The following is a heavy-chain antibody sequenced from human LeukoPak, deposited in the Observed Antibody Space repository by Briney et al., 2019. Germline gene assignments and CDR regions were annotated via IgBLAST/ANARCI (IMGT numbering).Heavy chain of an antibody. CDR1: GGSISSSSYY. CDR3: ARQFELELPAFDI. D-gene: IGHD1-7*01. J-gene: IGHJ3*02. V-gene: IGHV4-39*01. CDR2: IYYSGST. Sequence: SETLSLTCTVSGGSISSSSYYWGWIRQPPGKGLEWIGSIYYSGSTYYNPSLKSRVTISVDTSKNQFSLKLSSVTAADTAVYYCARQFELELPAFDIWGQGTMVTVSS.